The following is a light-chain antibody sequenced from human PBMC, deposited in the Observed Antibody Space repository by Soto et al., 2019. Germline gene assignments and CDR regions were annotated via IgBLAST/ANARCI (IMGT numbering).Light chain of an antibody. CDR1: SSDIGNYNA. CDR3: CSYAGSYIYV. V-gene: IGLV2-11*01. J-gene: IGLJ1*01. Sequence: QSALTQPRSVSGSPGQSVTISCTGTSSDIGNYNAVSWYQQNPGKAPKIMIYDVSKRPSGVPDRFSGSKSGNTASLTISGLQAEDEADYYCCSYAGSYIYVFGTGTKVTVL. CDR2: DVS.